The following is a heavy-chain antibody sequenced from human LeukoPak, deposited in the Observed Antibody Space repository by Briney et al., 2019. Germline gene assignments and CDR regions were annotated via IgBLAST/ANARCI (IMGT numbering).Heavy chain of an antibody. CDR2: IYHSGST. J-gene: IGHJ5*02. CDR3: ARALPGGQIVVVVAATPRGVGWFDP. D-gene: IGHD2-15*01. CDR1: GGSISSGGYY. Sequence: PSETLSLTCTVSGGSISSGGYYWSWIRQPPGKGLEWIGYIYHSGSTYYNPSLKSRVSISVDRSKNQFSLKLSSVTAADTAVYYCARALPGGQIVVVVAATPRGVGWFDPWGQGTLVTVSS. V-gene: IGHV4-30-2*01.